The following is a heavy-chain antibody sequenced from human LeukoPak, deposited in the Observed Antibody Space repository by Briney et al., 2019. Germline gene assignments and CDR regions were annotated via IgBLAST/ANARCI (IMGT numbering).Heavy chain of an antibody. CDR1: GFTVSNNY. J-gene: IGHJ4*02. Sequence: GGSLRLSCAASGFTVSNNYMSWVRQAPGKGLEWVSVIYSGGSTYYADSVKGRFTISRDNSKNTVYLQMNSLRAEDTAVYYCARWGSTSWSYFDYWGQGTLVTVSS. V-gene: IGHV3-53*01. D-gene: IGHD2-2*01. CDR3: ARWGSTSWSYFDY. CDR2: IYSGGST.